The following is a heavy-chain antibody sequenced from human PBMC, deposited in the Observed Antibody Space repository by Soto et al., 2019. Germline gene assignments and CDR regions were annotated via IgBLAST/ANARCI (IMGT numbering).Heavy chain of an antibody. D-gene: IGHD2-21*01. CDR3: ARDIASYAYGEGY. CDR2: VYSSGTT. CDR1: GGSINSYW. V-gene: IGHV4-4*07. J-gene: IGHJ4*02. Sequence: TLSLTCTVSGGSINSYWWSWIRQPAGKGLEWIGRVYSSGTTDYNPSLNSRATMSVETSKNQFSLKLSSVTAADTAVYYCARDIASYAYGEGYWGQGIQVTVSS.